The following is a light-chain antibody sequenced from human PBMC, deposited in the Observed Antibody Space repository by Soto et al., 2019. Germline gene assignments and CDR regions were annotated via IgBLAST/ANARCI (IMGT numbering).Light chain of an antibody. J-gene: IGKJ1*01. CDR1: QSVSNN. Sequence: EIVLTPSPGTLSLSPGERATLSCRASQSVSNNYLAWYQQKPGQAPRLLIYGASNRATGIPDRFSGSGSGTEFTLTISSLQSEDFAVYYCQQYNNWPTWTFGQGTKVDIK. CDR2: GAS. V-gene: IGKV3D-15*01. CDR3: QQYNNWPTWT.